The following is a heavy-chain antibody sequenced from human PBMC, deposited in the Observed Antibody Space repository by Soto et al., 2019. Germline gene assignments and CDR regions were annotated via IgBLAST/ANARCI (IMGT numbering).Heavy chain of an antibody. Sequence: GGSLRLSCAASGFTVSSNYMSWVRQAPGKGLEWVSVIYSGGSTYYADSVKGRFTISRDNSKNTLYLQMNSLRAEDTAAYYCAREVRFLEWLTTYYYYGMDVWGQGTTVTVSS. CDR3: AREVRFLEWLTTYYYYGMDV. CDR2: IYSGGST. V-gene: IGHV3-53*01. CDR1: GFTVSSNY. J-gene: IGHJ6*02. D-gene: IGHD3-3*01.